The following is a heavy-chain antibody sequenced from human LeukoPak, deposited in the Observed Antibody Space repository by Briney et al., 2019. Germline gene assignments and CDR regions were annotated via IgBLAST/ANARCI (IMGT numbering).Heavy chain of an antibody. Sequence: GGSLRLSCAASGFTFRKFDMHWVRQATGKGLEWVSGISSSGDTFYQDSVKGRFTISRENGENSLFLQLNSLRAEDTAVYYCAREARGDDYFDLWGRGTLVTVSS. CDR1: GFTFRKFD. V-gene: IGHV3-13*04. D-gene: IGHD4-17*01. J-gene: IGHJ2*01. CDR3: AREARGDDYFDL. CDR2: ISSSGDT.